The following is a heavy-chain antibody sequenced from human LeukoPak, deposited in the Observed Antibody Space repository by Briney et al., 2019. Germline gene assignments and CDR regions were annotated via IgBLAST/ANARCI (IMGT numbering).Heavy chain of an antibody. CDR1: GYTFTSYA. J-gene: IGHJ4*02. V-gene: IGHV1-3*03. CDR2: INAGNGNT. CDR3: AREETYCGGDCNGFDY. D-gene: IGHD2-21*02. Sequence: ASVKVSCKASGYTFTSYAMHWVRQAPGQRLEWMGWINAGNGNTKYSQEFQGRVTITRDTSASTAYMELSSLRSEDTAVYYCAREETYCGGDCNGFDYWGQGTLVPVSS.